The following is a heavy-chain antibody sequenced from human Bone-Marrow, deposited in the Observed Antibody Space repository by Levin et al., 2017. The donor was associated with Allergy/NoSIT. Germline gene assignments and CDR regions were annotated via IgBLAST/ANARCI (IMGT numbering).Heavy chain of an antibody. V-gene: IGHV1-69*06. CDR3: ARDLELGRYFDL. CDR1: GGTFSSYA. D-gene: IGHD1-7*01. J-gene: IGHJ2*01. CDR2: IIPIFGTA. Sequence: ASVKVSCKASGGTFSSYAISWVRQAPGQGLEWMGGIIPIFGTANYAQKFQGRVTITADKSTSTAYMELSSLRSEDTAVYYCARDLELGRYFDLWGRGTLVTVSS.